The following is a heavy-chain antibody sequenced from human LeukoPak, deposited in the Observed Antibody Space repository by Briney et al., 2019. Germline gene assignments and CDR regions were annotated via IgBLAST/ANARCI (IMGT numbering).Heavy chain of an antibody. CDR1: GYTFTGYY. Sequence: ASVKVSCKASGYTFTGYYIHWVRQAPGQGLEWLGWINPNSGGTIYAQKFHGRVTMTRDTSISTAYMELSRLRSDDTAVYYCARVDFVVVGATTRSGWFDPWGQGTLVTVSS. D-gene: IGHD2-15*01. J-gene: IGHJ5*02. V-gene: IGHV1-2*02. CDR2: INPNSGGT. CDR3: ARVDFVVVGATTRSGWFDP.